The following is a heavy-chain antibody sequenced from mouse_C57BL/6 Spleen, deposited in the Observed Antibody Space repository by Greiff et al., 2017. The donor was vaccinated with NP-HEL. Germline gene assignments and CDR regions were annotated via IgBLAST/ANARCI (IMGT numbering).Heavy chain of an antibody. Sequence: VKLMESGPGLVAPSQSLSITCTVSGFSITSYGVDWVRQPPGTGLEWLGVIWGGGSTNYNSALMSRLSISKDNSKSQVFLKMNSLQTDDTAMYYCARHDGSPPYAMDYWGQGTSVTVSS. J-gene: IGHJ4*01. CDR2: IWGGGST. CDR3: ARHDGSPPYAMDY. CDR1: GFSITSYG. D-gene: IGHD1-1*01. V-gene: IGHV2-9*01.